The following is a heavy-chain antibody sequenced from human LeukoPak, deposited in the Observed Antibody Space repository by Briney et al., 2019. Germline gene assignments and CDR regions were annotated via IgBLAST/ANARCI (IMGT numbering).Heavy chain of an antibody. CDR1: GFTFSSYA. CDR3: ARVYVEDIVVVVAAVDY. J-gene: IGHJ4*02. Sequence: GGSLRLSCAASGFTFSSYAMSWVRQAPGKGLEWVANIKQDGSEKYYVDSVKGRFTISRDNAKNSLYLQMNSLRAEDTAVYYCARVYVEDIVVVVAAVDYWGQGTLVTVSS. CDR2: IKQDGSEK. D-gene: IGHD2-15*01. V-gene: IGHV3-7*01.